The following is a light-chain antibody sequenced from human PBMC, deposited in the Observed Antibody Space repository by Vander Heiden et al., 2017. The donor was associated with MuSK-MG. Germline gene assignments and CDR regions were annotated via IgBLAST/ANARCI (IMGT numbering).Light chain of an antibody. V-gene: IGLV3-1*01. CDR3: QAWDGSTGV. CDR1: KLGDRN. Sequence: SCELTPPPSVSVSPGQTARVTCSGDKLGDRNACWYQQKPGQSPLLVIYEDRKRTAGSPERFSGSNSGNTATLTISGTQAMDEDDYYCQAWDGSTGVFGTGTRVTVL. CDR2: EDR. J-gene: IGLJ1*01.